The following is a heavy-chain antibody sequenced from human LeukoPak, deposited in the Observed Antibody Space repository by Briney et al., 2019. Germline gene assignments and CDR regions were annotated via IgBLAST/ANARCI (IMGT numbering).Heavy chain of an antibody. Sequence: ASVKASCKASGYTFTSYAMNWVRQAPGQGLEWMGWINTNTGNPTYAQGFTGRFVFSLDTSVSTAYLQISSLKAEDTAVYYCARRLYDSSGGGYYYYGMDVWGQGTTVTVSS. CDR2: INTNTGNP. CDR3: ARRLYDSSGGGYYYYGMDV. D-gene: IGHD3-22*01. J-gene: IGHJ6*02. V-gene: IGHV7-4-1*02. CDR1: GYTFTSYA.